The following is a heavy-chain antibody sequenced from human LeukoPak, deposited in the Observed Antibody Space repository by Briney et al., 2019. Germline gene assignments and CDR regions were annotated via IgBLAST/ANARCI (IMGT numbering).Heavy chain of an antibody. J-gene: IGHJ4*02. V-gene: IGHV3-43*02. Sequence: GGSQRLSCAASGFTFDDYAMHWVRQAPGKGLEWVSLISGDGGGTYYADSVKGRFAISRDNSKNSLYLQMNSLRTEDTALYHCAKDRGWYDYWGQGTLVTVSS. CDR1: GFTFDDYA. CDR2: ISGDGGGT. CDR3: AKDRGWYDY. D-gene: IGHD6-19*01.